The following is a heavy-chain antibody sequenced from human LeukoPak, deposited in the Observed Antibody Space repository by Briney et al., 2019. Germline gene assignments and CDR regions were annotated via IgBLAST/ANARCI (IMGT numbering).Heavy chain of an antibody. J-gene: IGHJ5*02. V-gene: IGHV3-23*01. Sequence: GGSLRLSCAASGFTFSSYAMSWVRQAPGKGLEWVSAISGSGDSTHYADSVKGRFTISRDNSKNTLYLQMSSLRAEDTALYYCAKDLWGYGDLPYDPWGQGTLVTVSS. D-gene: IGHD4-17*01. CDR3: AKDLWGYGDLPYDP. CDR2: ISGSGDST. CDR1: GFTFSSYA.